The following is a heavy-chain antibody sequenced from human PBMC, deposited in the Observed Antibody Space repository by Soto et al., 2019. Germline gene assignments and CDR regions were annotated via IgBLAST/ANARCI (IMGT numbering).Heavy chain of an antibody. Sequence: EVQLLESGGGLVQPGGSLRLSCAASGFTFSSYAMSWVRQAPGKGLEWVSAISGSGGSTYYADSVNGRFTISRGNTKNSRYSQMNSLRAEDTAVYYCAKEAVTVTTAGRAFAYWGQGTLVTVSS. CDR2: ISGSGGST. J-gene: IGHJ4*02. D-gene: IGHD4-4*01. V-gene: IGHV3-23*01. CDR3: AKEAVTVTTAGRAFAY. CDR1: GFTFSSYA.